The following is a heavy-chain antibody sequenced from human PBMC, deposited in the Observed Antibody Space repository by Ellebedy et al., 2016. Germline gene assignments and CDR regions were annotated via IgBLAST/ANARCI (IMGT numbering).Heavy chain of an antibody. Sequence: GESLKISXAASGFIFSNYGMHWVRYAPGKGLEWVAVILNDGSNKYYMESVKGRFTISRDNSQNTLYLQMNNVRAEDTAVYYCARQNDSGSYFDDYWGQGTLVTVSS. CDR2: ILNDGSNK. D-gene: IGHD1-26*01. CDR3: ARQNDSGSYFDDY. V-gene: IGHV3-30*03. CDR1: GFIFSNYG. J-gene: IGHJ4*02.